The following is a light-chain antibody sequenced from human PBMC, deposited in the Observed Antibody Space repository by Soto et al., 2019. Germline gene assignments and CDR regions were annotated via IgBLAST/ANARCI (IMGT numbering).Light chain of an antibody. V-gene: IGKV3-20*01. CDR2: GAS. Sequence: EIVLTQSPGTLSLSPGERATLSCRASQSVTSNYLAWYQQKPGQAPRLVIYGASSRATGIPDRFSGSGSGTYFTLTISRLEPEDFAVYYCQQYGSSPPWTFGQGTKVEFK. CDR3: QQYGSSPPWT. J-gene: IGKJ1*01. CDR1: QSVTSNY.